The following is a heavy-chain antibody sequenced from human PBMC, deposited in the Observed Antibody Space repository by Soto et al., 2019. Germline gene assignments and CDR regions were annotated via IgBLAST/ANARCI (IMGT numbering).Heavy chain of an antibody. J-gene: IGHJ6*02. CDR1: GFTFSTFA. V-gene: IGHV3-23*01. CDR2: IGSEIT. D-gene: IGHD7-27*01. Sequence: EVQLLESGGGLVQSGGSLRLSCAASGFTFSTFAMNWVRQPPGKGLEWVATIGSEITYYADSVRGRFTISRDDSRSTLYLQMNSLRAEETALYYCAKWGNDWGYYYYGMNVWGQGTTVTVSS. CDR3: AKWGNDWGYYYYGMNV.